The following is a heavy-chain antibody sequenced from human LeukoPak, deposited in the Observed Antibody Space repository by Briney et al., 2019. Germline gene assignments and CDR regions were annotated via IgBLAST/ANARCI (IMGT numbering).Heavy chain of an antibody. D-gene: IGHD2-2*01. CDR1: GGSNRNYC. V-gene: IGHV4-59*01. CDR2: IYYSGST. J-gene: IGHJ6*02. Sequence: SETLSLTCNVSGGSNRNYCWSWVRRPPGKGLEWIGLIYYSGSTNYNPSLKSRVIISVDTSKKQFSLKLYSVTAADTAVYFCTRGDYASSPYHYGMDVWGPGATVTVAS. CDR3: TRGDYASSPYHYGMDV.